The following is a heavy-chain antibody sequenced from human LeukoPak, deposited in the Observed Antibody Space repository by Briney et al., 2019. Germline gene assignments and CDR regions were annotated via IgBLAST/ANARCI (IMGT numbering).Heavy chain of an antibody. CDR1: GFNFSSYA. Sequence: GGSLRLSCAASGFNFSSYAMHWVRQAPGRGLEWVAVISCDGSNKYYADSVRGRFTSSRDNSKNTLYLQMNSLRAEDTAVYYCARDEINYVFWSGYLAALGYWGQGTLVTVSS. CDR3: ARDEINYVFWSGYLAALGY. V-gene: IGHV3-30*01. J-gene: IGHJ4*02. CDR2: ISCDGSNK. D-gene: IGHD3-3*01.